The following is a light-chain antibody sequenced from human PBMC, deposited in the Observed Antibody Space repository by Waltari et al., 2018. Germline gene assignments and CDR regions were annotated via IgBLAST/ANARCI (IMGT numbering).Light chain of an antibody. J-gene: IGKJ2*01. CDR2: WAS. Sequence: DIVMTQSPDSLAVSLGERAPINCKSSQSVLYSSNNKNYLAWYQQKPGQPPKLLIYWASTRESGVPDRFSGSGSGTDFTLTISSLQAEDVAVYYCQQYYSTPQTFGQGTKLEIK. CDR1: QSVLYSSNNKNY. V-gene: IGKV4-1*01. CDR3: QQYYSTPQT.